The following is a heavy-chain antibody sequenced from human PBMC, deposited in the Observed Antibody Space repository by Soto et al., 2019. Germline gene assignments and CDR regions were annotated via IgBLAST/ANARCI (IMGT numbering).Heavy chain of an antibody. Sequence: QVQLVQSGAEVKKPGSSVKVFCKASGGTFSNYTISWVRQAPGQGLEWMGGIIPVFGTTDYEQKFQGRVTITADGSTSTEYTKLSSLRSADTAVYYCARSSPYIVVRKPTGNQDYYGMDVWGQGTTVTVSS. CDR1: GGTFSNYT. CDR2: IIPVFGTT. J-gene: IGHJ6*02. CDR3: ARSSPYIVVRKPTGNQDYYGMDV. V-gene: IGHV1-69*01. D-gene: IGHD2-2*01.